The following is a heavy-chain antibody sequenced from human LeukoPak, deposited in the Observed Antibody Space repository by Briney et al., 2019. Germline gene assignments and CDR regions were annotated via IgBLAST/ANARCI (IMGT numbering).Heavy chain of an antibody. V-gene: IGHV4-39*07. J-gene: IGHJ4*02. CDR3: ARVFLDCSSTSCYSSSWHDYFDY. CDR2: IYYSGST. D-gene: IGHD2-2*01. CDR1: RGSISSSSYY. Sequence: SETLSLTCTVSRGSISSSSYYWGWIRQPPGKGLEWIGSIYYSGSTYYNPSLKSRVTISVDTSKNQFSLKLSSVTAADTAVYYCARVFLDCSSTSCYSSSWHDYFDYWGQGTLVTVSS.